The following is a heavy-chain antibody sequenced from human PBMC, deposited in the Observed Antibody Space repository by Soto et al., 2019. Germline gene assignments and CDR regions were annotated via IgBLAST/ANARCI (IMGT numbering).Heavy chain of an antibody. Sequence: SETLSLTCTVSGGSISSYYWSWIRQPPGKGLEWIGYIYYSGSTNYNPSLKSRVTISVDTSKNQFSLKLSSVTAADTAVYYCARRRYSSGWSLGGDYYFDFWGQATLVTVS. CDR2: IYYSGST. CDR3: ARRRYSSGWSLGGDYYFDF. D-gene: IGHD6-19*01. V-gene: IGHV4-59*08. J-gene: IGHJ4*02. CDR1: GGSISSYY.